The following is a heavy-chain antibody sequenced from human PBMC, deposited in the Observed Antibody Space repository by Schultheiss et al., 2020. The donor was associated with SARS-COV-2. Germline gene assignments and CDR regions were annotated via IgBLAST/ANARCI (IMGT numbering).Heavy chain of an antibody. D-gene: IGHD4-17*01. CDR3: ARVGSDYFGPYFDY. CDR2: INHSGST. J-gene: IGHJ4*02. Sequence: SETLSLTCAVYGGSFSGYYWSWIRQPPGKGLEWIGEINHSGSTNYNPSLKSRVTMSVDTSKNQFSLKLSSVTAADTAVYYCARVGSDYFGPYFDYWGQGTLVTVSS. CDR1: GGSFSGYY. V-gene: IGHV4-34*01.